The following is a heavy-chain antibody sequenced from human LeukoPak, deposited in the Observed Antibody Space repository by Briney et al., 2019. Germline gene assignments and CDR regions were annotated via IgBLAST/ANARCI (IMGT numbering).Heavy chain of an antibody. J-gene: IGHJ2*01. CDR1: GFTFSDYY. D-gene: IGHD2-15*01. CDR3: AGVAAALSTYWFFDL. Sequence: PGGSLRLSCAASGFTFSDYYMSWIRQAPGKGLEWVSYISRSSTYTPYADSVKGRFTTSRDNAKNSLSLQMNSLRAEDTAVYYCAGVAAALSTYWFFDLWGRGTLVTVSS. CDR2: ISRSSTYT. V-gene: IGHV3-11*06.